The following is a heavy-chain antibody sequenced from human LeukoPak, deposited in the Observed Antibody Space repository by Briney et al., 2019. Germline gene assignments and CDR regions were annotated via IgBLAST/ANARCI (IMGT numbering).Heavy chain of an antibody. V-gene: IGHV4-39*07. D-gene: IGHD6-25*01. Sequence: SETLSLTCTVSGGSITSDTFHWGWIRQPPGKGLEWIGSIYYSGSTYYNPSPKSRVTISVDTSKNQFSLKLSSVTAADTAVYYCARYCCGYRSWFDPWGQGTLVTVSS. CDR1: GGSITSDTFH. CDR3: ARYCCGYRSWFDP. CDR2: IYYSGST. J-gene: IGHJ5*02.